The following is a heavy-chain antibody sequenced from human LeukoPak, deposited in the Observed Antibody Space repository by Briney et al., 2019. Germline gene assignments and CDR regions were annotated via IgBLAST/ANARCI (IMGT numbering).Heavy chain of an antibody. CDR1: GFIFSSYN. CDR3: ARDYISGDY. D-gene: IGHD3-10*01. CDR2: ISSSGSTI. V-gene: IGHV3-48*03. Sequence: GGSLRLSCAASGFIFSSYNMHWVRQAPGKGLEWVSYISSSGSTIYYADSVKGRFTISRDNAKNSLYLQMNSLRAEDTAVYYCARDYISGDYWGQGTLVTVSS. J-gene: IGHJ4*02.